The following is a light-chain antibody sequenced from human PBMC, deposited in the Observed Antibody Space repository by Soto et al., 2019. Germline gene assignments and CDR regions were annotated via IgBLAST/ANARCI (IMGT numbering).Light chain of an antibody. Sequence: IQLTQSPSSLSASVGDRVTLTCRASQGISSYLAWFQQKPGRAPQILIYGASTLQSGVPARFSGSGSGTDFTLTISNLQPEDVATYYCQKYNSAPTFGGGTKVDIK. V-gene: IGKV1-9*01. CDR3: QKYNSAPT. CDR1: QGISSY. J-gene: IGKJ4*01. CDR2: GAS.